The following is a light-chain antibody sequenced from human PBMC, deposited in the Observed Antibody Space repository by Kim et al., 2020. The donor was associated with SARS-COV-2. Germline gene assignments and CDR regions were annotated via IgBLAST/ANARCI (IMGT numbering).Light chain of an antibody. V-gene: IGLV3-1*01. CDR3: QAWDSSTVV. CDR2: EDT. CDR1: KLGDKY. Sequence: SYELTQPPSVSVSPGQTASINCSGDKLGDKYACWYQQKPGQSPVLVIYEDTKRPSGIPERFSGSNSGNTATLTISGTQAVDEADYYCQAWDSSTVVFGGGTKVTVL. J-gene: IGLJ2*01.